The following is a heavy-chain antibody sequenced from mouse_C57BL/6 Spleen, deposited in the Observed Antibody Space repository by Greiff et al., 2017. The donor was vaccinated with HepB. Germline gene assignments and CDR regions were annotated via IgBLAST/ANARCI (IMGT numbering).Heavy chain of an antibody. J-gene: IGHJ2*01. V-gene: IGHV1-81*01. CDR2: IYPRSGNT. CDR1: GYTFTSYG. CDR3: ARGGEVCYYFDY. Sequence: VQLQQSGAELARPGASVKLSCKASGYTFTSYGISWVKQSTGQGLEWIGEIYPRSGNTYYNEKFKGKATLTADKSSSTAYMELRSLTSEDSAVYFCARGGEVCYYFDYWGQGTTLTVSS.